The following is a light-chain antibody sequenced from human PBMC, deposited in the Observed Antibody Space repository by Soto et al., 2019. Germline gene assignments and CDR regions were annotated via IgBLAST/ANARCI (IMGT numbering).Light chain of an antibody. CDR1: QSVAQSY. V-gene: IGKV3-20*01. CDR2: GPS. Sequence: IVLTQSPGTLSVSPGGRASLFCRARQSVAQSYVAWYQVKPGQAPRLVIYGPSSRARGIPDRFNGGGSGTEFTLTINTLEPEDFAVYYCQQYVLPPFTFGQGTKVDIK. J-gene: IGKJ2*01. CDR3: QQYVLPPFT.